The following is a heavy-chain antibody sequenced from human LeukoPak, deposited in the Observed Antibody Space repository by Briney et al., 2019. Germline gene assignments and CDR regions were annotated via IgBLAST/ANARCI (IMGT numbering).Heavy chain of an antibody. CDR1: GFTFSSYW. D-gene: IGHD3-22*01. V-gene: IGHV3-7*01. J-gene: IGHJ4*02. CDR2: IKQDGSEE. Sequence: GGSLRLSCTASGFTFSSYWMSWVRQAPGKGLEWVANIKQDGSEEYYVDSVKGRFTISRDNAKNSLYLQMNSLRAEDTAVYYCARAVGYYDSSGYYNYFDYWGQGTLVTVSS. CDR3: ARAVGYYDSSGYYNYFDY.